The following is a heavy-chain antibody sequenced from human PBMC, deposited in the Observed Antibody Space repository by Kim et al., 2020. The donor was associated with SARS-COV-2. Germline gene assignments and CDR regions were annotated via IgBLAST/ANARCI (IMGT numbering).Heavy chain of an antibody. CDR1: GGSFSGYY. Sequence: SETLSLTCAVYGGSFSGYYWSWIRQPPGKGLEWIGEINHSGSTNYNPSLKSRVTISVDTSKNQFSLKLSSVTAADTAVYYCARGIVPRYYYYYGMDVWGQGTTVTVSS. J-gene: IGHJ6*02. D-gene: IGHD1-26*01. CDR3: ARGIVPRYYYYYGMDV. CDR2: INHSGST. V-gene: IGHV4-34*01.